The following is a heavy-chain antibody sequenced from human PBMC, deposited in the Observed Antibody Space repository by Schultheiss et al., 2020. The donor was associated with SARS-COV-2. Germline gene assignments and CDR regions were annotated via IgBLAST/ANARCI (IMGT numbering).Heavy chain of an antibody. Sequence: GGSLRLSCAASGFTFSSYGMHWVRQAPEKGLEWVSVIYVDDSTYYADSVRGRFTISRDNSKNTLYLQMNNLRPEDRAVYYCAREDRKHFDLWGRGTLVTVSS. V-gene: IGHV3-NL1*01. CDR2: IYVDDST. J-gene: IGHJ2*01. CDR1: GFTFSSYG. CDR3: AREDRKHFDL. D-gene: IGHD1-14*01.